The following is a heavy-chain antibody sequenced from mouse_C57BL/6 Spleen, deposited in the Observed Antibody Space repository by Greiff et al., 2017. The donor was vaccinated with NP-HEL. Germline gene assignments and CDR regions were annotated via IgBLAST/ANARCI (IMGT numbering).Heavy chain of an antibody. CDR3: ARGVVANYAMDY. CDR1: GYTFTSYW. V-gene: IGHV1-64*01. D-gene: IGHD1-1*01. Sequence: QVQLQQPGAELVKPGASVKLSCKASGYTFTSYWMHWVKQRPGPGLEWIGMIHPNSGSTNYNEKFKSKATLTVDKSSSTAYMQLSSLTSEDSAVYYCARGVVANYAMDYWGQGTSVTVSS. J-gene: IGHJ4*01. CDR2: IHPNSGST.